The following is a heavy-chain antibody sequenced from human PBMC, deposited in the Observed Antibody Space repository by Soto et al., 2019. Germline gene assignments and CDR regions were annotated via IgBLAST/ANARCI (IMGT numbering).Heavy chain of an antibody. J-gene: IGHJ6*03. D-gene: IGHD2-15*01. CDR1: GGSFRGYD. V-gene: IGHV4-34*01. CDR3: ARGLGIVVVVAATGGYMDV. Sequence: SETLSLTCAVYGGSFRGYDCSWIRQPQGKGLEWIGEINHSGSTNYNPSLTSRVTISVDTSKNQISLKLSSVTATDTAVYYCARGLGIVVVVAATGGYMDVWGKGTTVTVSS. CDR2: INHSGST.